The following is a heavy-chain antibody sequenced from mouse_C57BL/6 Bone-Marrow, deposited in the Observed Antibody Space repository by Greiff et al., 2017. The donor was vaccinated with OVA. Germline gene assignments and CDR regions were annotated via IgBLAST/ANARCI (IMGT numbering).Heavy chain of an antibody. D-gene: IGHD1-1*01. J-gene: IGHJ2*01. CDR2: ISSGGDYI. CDR3: TRENGSSYGYFDY. CDR1: GFTFSSYA. Sequence: DVMLVESGEGLVKPGGSLKLSCAASGFTFSSYAMSWVRQTPEKRLEWVAYISSGGDYIYYADTVKGRFTISRDNARNTLYLQMSSLKSEDTAMYYCTRENGSSYGYFDYWGQGTTLTVSS. V-gene: IGHV5-9-1*02.